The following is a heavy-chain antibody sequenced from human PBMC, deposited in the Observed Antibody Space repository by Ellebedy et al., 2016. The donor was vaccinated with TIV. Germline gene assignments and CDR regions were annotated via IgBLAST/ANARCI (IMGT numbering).Heavy chain of an antibody. J-gene: IGHJ2*01. V-gene: IGHV3-48*04. CDR2: INSGSSTI. Sequence: GGSLRLSCAASGFTFSSYSMNWVRQAPGKGLEWVSYINSGSSTIYYADSVKGRFTISRDNAKNSLYLQMNSLRAEDTAIYYCAKLAGGLYWHFDVWGRGVLGTVSS. CDR1: GFTFSSYS. D-gene: IGHD3-16*01. CDR3: AKLAGGLYWHFDV.